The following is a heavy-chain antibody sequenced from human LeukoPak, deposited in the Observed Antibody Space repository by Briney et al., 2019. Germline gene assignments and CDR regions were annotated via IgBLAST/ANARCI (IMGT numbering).Heavy chain of an antibody. CDR3: ARFRDKREYWFDP. Sequence: GGSLRLSCAASGFTFSDYYMSWIRQAPGKGLEWLSYISSSSSYTNYADSVKGRFTISRDNAKNSLYLQMNSLRAEDTAVYYCARFRDKREYWFDPWGQGTLVTVSS. D-gene: IGHD3-10*01. J-gene: IGHJ5*02. V-gene: IGHV3-11*03. CDR1: GFTFSDYY. CDR2: ISSSSSYT.